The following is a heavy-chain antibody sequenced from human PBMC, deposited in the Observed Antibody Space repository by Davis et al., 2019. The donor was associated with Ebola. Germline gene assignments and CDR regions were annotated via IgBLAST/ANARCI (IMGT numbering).Heavy chain of an antibody. Sequence: PSETLSLTCTVSGVSISRHYWSWIRQPPGKRLAWIGSIYYTGSTNYNSSLYSRVTISVATSKNQFSLKLNSVTAADTAMYFCAERGGSVWGQGTLVTVSS. CDR3: AERGGSV. J-gene: IGHJ4*02. V-gene: IGHV4-59*11. CDR1: GVSISRHY. CDR2: IYYTGST. D-gene: IGHD3-16*01.